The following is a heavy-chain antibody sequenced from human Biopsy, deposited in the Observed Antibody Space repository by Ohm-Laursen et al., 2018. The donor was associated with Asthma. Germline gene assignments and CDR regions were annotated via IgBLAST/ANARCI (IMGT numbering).Heavy chain of an antibody. CDR2: ISKDASTQ. CDR3: VRDGTDDAFDI. J-gene: IGHJ3*02. V-gene: IGHV3-30*01. D-gene: IGHD1-1*01. CDR1: GFSFSNFA. Sequence: SSLRLSCAASGFSFSNFAIHWVRQAPGKGLEWVGVISKDASTQDYADSVKGRFIMARDSSKNTLDLQMNSLREEDTAVYYCVRDGTDDAFDIWGQGTVVSVSS.